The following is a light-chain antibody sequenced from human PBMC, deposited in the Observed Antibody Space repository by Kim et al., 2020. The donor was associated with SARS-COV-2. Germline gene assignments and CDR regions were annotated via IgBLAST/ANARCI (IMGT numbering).Light chain of an antibody. J-gene: IGLJ1*01. CDR3: NSRDSSGNHYV. CDR1: SLRTYY. V-gene: IGLV3-19*01. CDR2: GKN. Sequence: ALGQTVRITCQGDSLRTYYASWYQQKPGRAPVLVIYGKNNRPSGIPDRFSGSSSGNTASLTITGAQAEDDADYYCNSRDSSGNHYVFGTGTKVTVL.